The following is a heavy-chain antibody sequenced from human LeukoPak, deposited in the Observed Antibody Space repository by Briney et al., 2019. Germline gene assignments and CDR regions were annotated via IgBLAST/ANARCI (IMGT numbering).Heavy chain of an antibody. CDR3: ASHYYGSGTYYNDC. CDR2: ISSSSSYI. J-gene: IGHJ4*02. D-gene: IGHD3-10*01. CDR1: GFTFSSYS. V-gene: IGHV3-21*01. Sequence: GGSLRLSCAASGFTFSSYSMNWVRQAPGKGLEWVSSISSSSSYIYYADSVKGRFTISRDNAKNSLYLQMGSLRAEDTAVYYCASHYYGSGTYYNDCWGQGTLVTVSS.